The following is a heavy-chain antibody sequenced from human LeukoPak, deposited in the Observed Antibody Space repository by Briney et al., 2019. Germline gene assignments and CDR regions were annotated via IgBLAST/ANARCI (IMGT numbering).Heavy chain of an antibody. CDR2: ISGSGGST. CDR3: ARSPTYYDFWSGYPNDRQYFDY. Sequence: AGGSLRLSCAASGFTFSSYAMSWVRQAPGKGLEWVSAISGSGGSTYYADSVKGRFTISRDNSKNTLYLQMNSLRAEDTAVYYCARSPTYYDFWSGYPNDRQYFDYWGQGTLVTVSS. CDR1: GFTFSSYA. D-gene: IGHD3-3*01. J-gene: IGHJ4*02. V-gene: IGHV3-23*01.